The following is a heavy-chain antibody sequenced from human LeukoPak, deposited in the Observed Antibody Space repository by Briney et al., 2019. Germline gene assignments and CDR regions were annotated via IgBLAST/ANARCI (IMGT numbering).Heavy chain of an antibody. CDR2: LGGGGIDT. CDR1: GFTFSNFA. J-gene: IGHJ6*03. V-gene: IGHV3-23*01. D-gene: IGHD6-6*01. Sequence: GGSLRLSCAASGFTFSNFAMSWVRQPPGKGLEWVSTLGGGGIDTYYADSVKGRFTTSRDNTKNLLFLQMHSLRAGDTAFYYCAKDAGVGSSSLSYYWYIDVWGQGTTVIVSS. CDR3: AKDAGVGSSSLSYYWYIDV.